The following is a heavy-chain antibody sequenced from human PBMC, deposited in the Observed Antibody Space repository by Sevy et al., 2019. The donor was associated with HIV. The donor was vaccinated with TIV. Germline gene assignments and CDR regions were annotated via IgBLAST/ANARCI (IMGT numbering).Heavy chain of an antibody. CDR1: EFTFSSYW. J-gene: IGHJ6*02. CDR2: IKQDGSEK. CDR3: ARSGGSYDYGMDV. D-gene: IGHD1-26*01. Sequence: GGSLRLSCAASEFTFSSYWMSWVRQAPGKGLEWVANIKQDGSEKYYVDSVKGRFTISRDNAKNSLYPQMNSLRAEDTAVYYCARSGGSYDYGMDVWGQGTTVTVSS. V-gene: IGHV3-7*01.